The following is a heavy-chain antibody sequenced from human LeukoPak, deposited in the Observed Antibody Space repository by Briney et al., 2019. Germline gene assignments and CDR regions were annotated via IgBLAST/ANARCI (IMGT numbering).Heavy chain of an antibody. CDR2: IRYDGSNK. Sequence: PGGSLRLSCAASGFTFSSYGMHWVRQAPGKGLEWVAFIRYDGSNKYYADSVKGRYTISRDNSKNTLYLQMNSLRAEDTAVYYCATLYRWVYAVKHSPFDYWGQGTLVTVSS. CDR3: ATLYRWVYAVKHSPFDY. CDR1: GFTFSSYG. V-gene: IGHV3-30*02. J-gene: IGHJ4*02. D-gene: IGHD2-8*01.